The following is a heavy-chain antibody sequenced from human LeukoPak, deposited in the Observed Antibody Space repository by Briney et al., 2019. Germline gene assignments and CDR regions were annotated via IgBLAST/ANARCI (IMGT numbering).Heavy chain of an antibody. J-gene: IGHJ4*02. CDR2: ISSSGSTI. V-gene: IGHV3-48*03. CDR3: ARRRDSGSLQHFDY. Sequence: SGGSLRLSCAASGFTFSSYEMNWVRQAPGKGLEWVSYISSSGSTIYYADSVKGRFTISRDNAENSLYLQMNSLRAEDTAVYYCARRRDSGSLQHFDYWGQGTLVTVSS. CDR1: GFTFSSYE. D-gene: IGHD1-26*01.